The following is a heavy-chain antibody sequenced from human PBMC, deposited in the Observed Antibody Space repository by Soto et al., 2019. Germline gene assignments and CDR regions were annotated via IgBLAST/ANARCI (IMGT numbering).Heavy chain of an antibody. CDR2: IYNDGRT. D-gene: IGHD6-19*01. J-gene: IGHJ4*02. CDR1: GSTVSYDY. CDR3: ARELWSGGWKNYFDY. V-gene: IGHV3-53*01. Sequence: EVQLVESGGGLIQPGGSLRLSCAVSGSTVSYDYMSWVRQAPGKGLEWVSVIYNDGRTYYADSVKGRFTISRDNSENMLYRQMNSLRAEDTAVYYCARELWSGGWKNYFDYWGQGTLVTVSS.